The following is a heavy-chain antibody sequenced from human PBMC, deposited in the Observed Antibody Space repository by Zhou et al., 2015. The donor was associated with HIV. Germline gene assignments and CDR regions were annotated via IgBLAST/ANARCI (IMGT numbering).Heavy chain of an antibody. CDR2: MNPNSGNT. J-gene: IGHJ5*02. CDR1: GYTFTSYD. D-gene: IGHD6-19*01. Sequence: QVQLVQSGTEVKKPGASVKVSCKASGYTFTSYDINWVRQATGQGLEWMGWMNPNSGNTGYAQKFQGRVTMTRNTSISTAYMELSSLRSEDTAVYYCARGERYSSGWYSDGRWFDPGPGNPGHRLL. CDR3: ARGERYSSGWYSDGRWFDP. V-gene: IGHV1-8*01.